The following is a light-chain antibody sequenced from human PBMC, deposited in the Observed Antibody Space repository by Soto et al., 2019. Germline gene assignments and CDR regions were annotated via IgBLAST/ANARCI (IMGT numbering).Light chain of an antibody. Sequence: DIQMTQSPSSLSASVGDRVTITCRASQSVRSHLNWFQQKPGKAPDLLIYGASTLQFGVTSRFSGSGSGTDFILTISNLQPEDFAIYYCQRSFRTPRTFGQATKVDIK. CDR3: QRSFRTPRT. CDR2: GAS. V-gene: IGKV1-39*01. CDR1: QSVRSH. J-gene: IGKJ1*01.